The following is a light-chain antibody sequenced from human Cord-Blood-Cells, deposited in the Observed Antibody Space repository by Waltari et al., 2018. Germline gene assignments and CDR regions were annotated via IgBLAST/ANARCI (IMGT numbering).Light chain of an antibody. CDR1: SSDAGGYNS. V-gene: IGLV2-14*01. CDR3: SSYTSSSTLV. J-gene: IGLJ2*01. CDR2: EVS. Sequence: QSALTQPASVSGSPGQSITIPCTGTSSDAGGYNSVSWYQQHPGKAPKLMIYEVSNRPSGVSNRFSGSKSGITASLTISGLQAEDEADYYCSSYTSSSTLVFGGGTKLTVL.